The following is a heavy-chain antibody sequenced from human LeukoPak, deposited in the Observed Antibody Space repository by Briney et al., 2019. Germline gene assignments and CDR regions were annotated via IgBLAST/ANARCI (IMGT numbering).Heavy chain of an antibody. CDR1: GGSISSYY. D-gene: IGHD2-15*01. CDR2: IYYSGST. J-gene: IGHJ4*02. Sequence: EPLSLTFTVSGGSISSYYWSWIRQPPGEGLEWIGYIYYSGSTNYNPSLESRVTISIYTSKNQFSLKLTSVTAADTAVYYCAREQYGLLLDYWGQGTLVTVSS. CDR3: AREQYGLLLDY. V-gene: IGHV4-59*01.